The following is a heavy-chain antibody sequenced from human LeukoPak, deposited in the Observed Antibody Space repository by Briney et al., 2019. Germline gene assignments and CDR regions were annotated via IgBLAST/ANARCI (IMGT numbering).Heavy chain of an antibody. V-gene: IGHV3-66*02. D-gene: IGHD3-3*01. CDR2: LYSDGST. Sequence: GGSLRLSCAASGFTFDDYAMHWVRQAPGKGLEWVSVLYSDGSTFYPDSVKGRFTISRDNSQNTLYLQLDRLRPEDTAVCYCARLFDGSAYGAFDIWGQGTMVTVSS. J-gene: IGHJ3*02. CDR3: ARLFDGSAYGAFDI. CDR1: GFTFDDYA.